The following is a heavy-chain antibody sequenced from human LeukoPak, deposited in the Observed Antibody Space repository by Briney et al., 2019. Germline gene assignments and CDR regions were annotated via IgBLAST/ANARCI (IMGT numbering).Heavy chain of an antibody. CDR1: GFTFSDYY. J-gene: IGHJ6*04. CDR3: ARDQRVCITMVRDRMDV. CDR2: ISSSGSTI. D-gene: IGHD3-10*01. V-gene: IGHV3-11*04. Sequence: GGSLRLSCAASGFTFSDYYMSWIRQAPGKGLEWVSYISSSGSTIYYADSVKGRFTISRDNAKNSLYLQMNSLRAEDTAVYYCARDQRVCITMVRDRMDVWGKGTTVTVSS.